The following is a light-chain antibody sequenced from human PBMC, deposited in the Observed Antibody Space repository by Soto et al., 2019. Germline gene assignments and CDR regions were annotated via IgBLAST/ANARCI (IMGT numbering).Light chain of an antibody. Sequence: DTRLNQSPSSLAASVGDRLTITCQASQHISDYLNWYQQKPGKAPKLLIYDGTKLETGVPSRFSGSGSGTEFTFTISSLQPEDTATYYCHQYYSAPLTFGGGTKVDI. V-gene: IGKV1-33*01. CDR2: DGT. J-gene: IGKJ4*01. CDR3: HQYYSAPLT. CDR1: QHISDY.